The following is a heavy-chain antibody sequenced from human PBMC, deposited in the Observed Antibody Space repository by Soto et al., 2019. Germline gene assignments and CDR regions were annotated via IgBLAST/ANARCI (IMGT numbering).Heavy chain of an antibody. CDR2: IGGSGGST. V-gene: IGHV3-23*01. Sequence: EVQLLESGGGLVQPGGSLRLSCAASGFTFSSYAMRWVRQAPVKGLEWVSAIGGSGGSTYYADSVKGRFTIARDTSTNAFYLQMNSLRTEDTAVYYGARRGSGSYYDYWGQGTLVIIAS. J-gene: IGHJ4*02. CDR3: ARRGSGSYYDY. CDR1: GFTFSSYA. D-gene: IGHD2-15*01.